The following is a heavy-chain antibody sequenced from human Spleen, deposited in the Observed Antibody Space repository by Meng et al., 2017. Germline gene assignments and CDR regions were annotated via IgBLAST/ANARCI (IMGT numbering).Heavy chain of an antibody. J-gene: IGHJ5*02. CDR3: ARVGEAVAT. CDR2: ISYDGSNK. CDR1: GFTFSSYA. V-gene: IGHV3-30*04. D-gene: IGHD6-19*01. Sequence: GESLKISCAASGFTFSSYAMHWVRQAPGKGLEWVAVISYDGSNKYYADSVKGRFTISRDNSKNTLYLQMNSLRAEDTAVYYCARVGEAVATWGQGTLVTVSS.